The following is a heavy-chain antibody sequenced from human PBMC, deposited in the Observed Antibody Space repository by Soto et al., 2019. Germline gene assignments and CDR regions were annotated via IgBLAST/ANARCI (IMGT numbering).Heavy chain of an antibody. V-gene: IGHV3-30*03. CDR2: ISYDGSNK. CDR1: GFTFSSYG. D-gene: IGHD2-2*01. Sequence: PGGSLRLSCAASGFTFSSYGMHWVRQAPGKGLEWVAVISYDGSNKYYADSVKGRFTISRDNSKNTLYLQMNSLRADDTAVYYCARDGYCSSTSCYFPDNWFDPWGQGTLVTVSS. CDR3: ARDGYCSSTSCYFPDNWFDP. J-gene: IGHJ5*02.